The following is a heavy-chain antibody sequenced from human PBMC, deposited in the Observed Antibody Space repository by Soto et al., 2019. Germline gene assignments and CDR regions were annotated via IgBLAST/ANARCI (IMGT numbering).Heavy chain of an antibody. V-gene: IGHV1-8*01. CDR2: MNPNSGNT. CDR1: GYTFTSYD. J-gene: IGHJ4*02. D-gene: IGHD3-3*01. CDR3: ARFANDFWSGYDDY. Sequence: ASVKVSCKASGYTFTSYDINWVRPATGQGLEWMGWMNPNSGNTGYAQKFQGRVTMTRNTSISTAYMELSSLRSEDTAVYYCARFANDFWSGYDDYWGQGTLVTVSS.